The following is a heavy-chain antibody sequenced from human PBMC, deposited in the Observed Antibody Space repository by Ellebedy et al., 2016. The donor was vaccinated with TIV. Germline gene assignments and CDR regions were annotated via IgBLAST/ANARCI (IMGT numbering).Heavy chain of an antibody. CDR3: ARASSWSYLTCMDV. Sequence: GESLKISCAASGFTFSSYSMHWVRQAPGKGLEWVAVISNDGTKQYSADSVKGRCTISRDNSKNTLYMQVNSLRPEDAAVYYCARASSWSYLTCMDVWGQGTTVTVSS. J-gene: IGHJ6*02. CDR1: GFTFSSYS. CDR2: ISNDGTKQ. D-gene: IGHD6-6*01. V-gene: IGHV3-30-3*01.